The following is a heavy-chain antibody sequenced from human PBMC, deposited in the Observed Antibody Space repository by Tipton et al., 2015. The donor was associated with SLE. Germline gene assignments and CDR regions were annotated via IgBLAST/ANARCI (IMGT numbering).Heavy chain of an antibody. D-gene: IGHD1-26*01. CDR1: GGSINNYY. J-gene: IGHJ4*01. V-gene: IGHV4-59*01. CDR2: IHFSGST. CDR3: ARAPVGATDYFGL. Sequence: TLSLTCTVSGGSINNYYWTWIRQPPGKGLEWIGYIHFSGSTTYNASLKSRVTISIDASRNQFSLKLTSVTAADTAVFYCARAPVGATDYFGLWGHGTLVTV.